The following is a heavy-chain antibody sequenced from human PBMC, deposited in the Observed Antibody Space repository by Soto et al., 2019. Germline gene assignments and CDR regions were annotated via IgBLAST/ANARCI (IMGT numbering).Heavy chain of an antibody. CDR2: IYPGDSDT. Sequence: PVASLKISCKGSGYRFASHGVAWVRQMPEQGLEWIGTIYPGDSDTKYSPAFRGQVTISADTSVSTAYLQWRSLEATDSAIYDWARSSGGYWHYLDLRGPGTL. V-gene: IGHV5-51*01. J-gene: IGHJ4*01. CDR1: GYRFASHG. D-gene: IGHD1-26*01. CDR3: ARSSGGYWHYLDL.